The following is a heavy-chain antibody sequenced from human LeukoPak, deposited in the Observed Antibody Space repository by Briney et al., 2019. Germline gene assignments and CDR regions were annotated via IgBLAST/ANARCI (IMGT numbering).Heavy chain of an antibody. CDR2: INPSGGST. D-gene: IGHD3-10*01. CDR3: ARDSYYYGSGNYYFDY. J-gene: IGHJ4*02. CDR1: GYTFTSYY. Sequence: ASVKVSCKASGYTFTSYYMHWVRQAPGQGLEWMGIINPSGGSTSYAQKFQGRVTMTRDMSTSTVYMELSSLRSEDTAVYCCARDSYYYGSGNYYFDYWGQGTLVTVSS. V-gene: IGHV1-46*01.